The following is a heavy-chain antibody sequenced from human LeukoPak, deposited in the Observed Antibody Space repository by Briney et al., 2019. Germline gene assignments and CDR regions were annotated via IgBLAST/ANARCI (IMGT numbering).Heavy chain of an antibody. D-gene: IGHD3-10*01. CDR1: GFTFDDYA. CDR2: ISWNSGSI. Sequence: GRSLRLSCAASGFTFDDYAMHWVRQAPGKGLEWVSGISWNSGSIGYADSVKGRFTISRDNAKNSLYLQMNSLRAEDTALYYCAKVYYYGSGSRPYYFDYWGQGTLVTVSS. J-gene: IGHJ4*02. V-gene: IGHV3-9*01. CDR3: AKVYYYGSGSRPYYFDY.